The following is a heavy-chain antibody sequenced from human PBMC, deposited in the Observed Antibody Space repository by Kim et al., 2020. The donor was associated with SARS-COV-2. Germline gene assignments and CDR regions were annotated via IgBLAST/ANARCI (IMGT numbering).Heavy chain of an antibody. CDR1: GYSLSDVS. D-gene: IGHD3-10*01. CDR2: FDPEDDET. Sequence: ASVKVSCKVSGYSLSDVSMHWVRQAPGKGLKWMGSFDPEDDETTYAQAFQDRFTMTEDASTETAYMELRSLRSEDTAVYFCATGERGGIDEFEYWAKGTL. J-gene: IGHJ4*02. CDR3: ATGERGGIDEFEY. V-gene: IGHV1-24*01.